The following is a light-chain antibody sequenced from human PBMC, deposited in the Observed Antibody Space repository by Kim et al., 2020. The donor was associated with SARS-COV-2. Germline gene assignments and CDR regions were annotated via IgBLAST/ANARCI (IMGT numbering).Light chain of an antibody. CDR1: SSKIGSND. CDR2: KNN. Sequence: GQRVTITCCGSSSKIGSNDVYWYQQQPGTAPKLVMYKNNQRTSGVRDRFSGSKSGTPDSLAISGLRSEDEADYYCAAWDDSLSGRVFGGGTQLTVL. V-gene: IGLV1-47*01. CDR3: AAWDDSLSGRV. J-gene: IGLJ3*02.